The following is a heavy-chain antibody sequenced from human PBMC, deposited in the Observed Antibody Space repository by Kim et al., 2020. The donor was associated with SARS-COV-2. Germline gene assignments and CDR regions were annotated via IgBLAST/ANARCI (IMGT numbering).Heavy chain of an antibody. CDR3: ARDSRSDSSILPFDP. CDR1: GYTFTSYY. Sequence: ASVKVSCKASGYTFTSYYMHWVRQAPGQGLEWMGIINPSGGSTSYAQKFQGRVTMTRDTSTSTVYMELSSLRSEDTAVYYCARDSRSDSSILPFDPWGQGTLVTVSS. CDR2: INPSGGST. V-gene: IGHV1-46*01. J-gene: IGHJ5*02. D-gene: IGHD3-22*01.